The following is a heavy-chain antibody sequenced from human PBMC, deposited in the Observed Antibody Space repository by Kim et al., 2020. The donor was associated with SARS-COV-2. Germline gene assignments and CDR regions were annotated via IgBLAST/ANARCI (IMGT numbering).Heavy chain of an antibody. CDR3: ARCGTIFGLVTPGYYYYGMDV. CDR1: GGTFSSYA. J-gene: IGHJ6*02. D-gene: IGHD3-3*01. Sequence: SVKVSCKASGGTFSSYAISWVRQAPGQGLEWMGGIIPIFGTANYAQKFQGRVTITADESTSTAYMELSSLRSEDTAVYYCARCGTIFGLVTPGYYYYGMDVWGQGTTVTVSS. CDR2: IIPIFGTA. V-gene: IGHV1-69*13.